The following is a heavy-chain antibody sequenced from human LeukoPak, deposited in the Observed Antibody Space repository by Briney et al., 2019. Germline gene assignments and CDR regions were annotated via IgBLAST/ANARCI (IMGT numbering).Heavy chain of an antibody. CDR3: ARWYDSSGYSDY. V-gene: IGHV4-59*01. CDR1: GGSISSYY. D-gene: IGHD3-22*01. CDR2: IYYSGST. J-gene: IGHJ4*02. Sequence: SETLSLTCTVSGGSISSYYWSWIRQPPGKGLERIGYIYYSGSTNYNPSLKSRVTISVDTSKNQFSLKLSSVTAADTAVYYCARWYDSSGYSDYWGQGTLVTVSS.